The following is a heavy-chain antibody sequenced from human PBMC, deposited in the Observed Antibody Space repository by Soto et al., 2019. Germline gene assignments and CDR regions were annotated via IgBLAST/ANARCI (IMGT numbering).Heavy chain of an antibody. Sequence: GASVKVSCKASGYTFTSYGISWVRQAPGQGLEWMGWISAYNGNTNYAQKLQGRVTMTTDTSTSTAYMELRSLRSDDTAVYYCARDKGSTRVFYYYYYMDVWGKGTTVTVSS. CDR3: ARDKGSTRVFYYYYYMDV. CDR1: GYTFTSYG. J-gene: IGHJ6*03. V-gene: IGHV1-18*01. CDR2: ISAYNGNT. D-gene: IGHD2-2*01.